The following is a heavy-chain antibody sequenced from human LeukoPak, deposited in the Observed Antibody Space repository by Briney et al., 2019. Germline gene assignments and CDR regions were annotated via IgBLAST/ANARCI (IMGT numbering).Heavy chain of an antibody. CDR1: GGSFSGYY. Sequence: SETLSLTCAVYGGSFSGYYWSWIRQPPGKGLEWIGEIYHSGSTNYNPSLKSRVTISVDTSKNQFSLKLSSVTAADTAVYYCARGIRKRGPASEAGRRLATFDIWGQGTMVTVSS. V-gene: IGHV4-34*01. J-gene: IGHJ3*02. CDR3: ARGIRKRGPASEAGRRLATFDI. D-gene: IGHD6-19*01. CDR2: IYHSGST.